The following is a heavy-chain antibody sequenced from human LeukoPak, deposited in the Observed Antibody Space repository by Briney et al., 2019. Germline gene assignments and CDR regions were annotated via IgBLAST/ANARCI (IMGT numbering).Heavy chain of an antibody. CDR3: AREDVVTTFDY. Sequence: ASVKVSCKASGGTFSSYAISWVRQAPGQGLEWMGRIIPILGIANYAQKFQGRVTITADKPTSTAYMELSSLRSEDTAVYYCAREDVVTTFDYWGQGTLVTVSS. CDR1: GGTFSSYA. CDR2: IIPILGIA. J-gene: IGHJ4*02. V-gene: IGHV1-69*04. D-gene: IGHD3-22*01.